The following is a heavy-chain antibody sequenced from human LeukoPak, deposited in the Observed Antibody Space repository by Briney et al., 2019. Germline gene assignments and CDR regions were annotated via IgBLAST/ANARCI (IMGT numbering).Heavy chain of an antibody. CDR2: INTNTGYP. D-gene: IGHD2-2*01. Sequence: ASVKVSCTTSGYKFTTYAMNWVRQAPGQGLEWMGRINTNTGYPTYAQGFTGRFVFSLDTSVSTAYLQISSLIPEDTAVYYCARAWRPSPPDSWGQGTLVTVSS. CDR1: GYKFTTYA. CDR3: ARAWRPSPPDS. J-gene: IGHJ5*01. V-gene: IGHV7-4-1*02.